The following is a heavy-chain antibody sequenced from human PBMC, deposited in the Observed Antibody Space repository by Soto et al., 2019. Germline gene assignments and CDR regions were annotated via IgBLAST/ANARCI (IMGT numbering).Heavy chain of an antibody. V-gene: IGHV2-5*02. Sequence: QITLKESGPTLVKPTQTLTLTCTFSGFSLSTSGVGVGWIRQPPGKALEWLALIYWDDDKRYSPSLKSRLTIAKDTSKNQVVLTMTNMDPVDTAPYYCAHASRYGWVFDYWGQGTLVTVSS. D-gene: IGHD5-18*01. J-gene: IGHJ4*02. CDR1: GFSLSTSGVG. CDR3: AHASRYGWVFDY. CDR2: IYWDDDK.